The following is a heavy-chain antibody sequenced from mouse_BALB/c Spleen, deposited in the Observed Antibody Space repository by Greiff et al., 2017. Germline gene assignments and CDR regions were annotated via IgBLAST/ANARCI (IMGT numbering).Heavy chain of an antibody. J-gene: IGHJ3*01. CDR1: GYTFTSYY. CDR3: TGNFAY. CDR2: INPSNGGT. Sequence: QVQLQQSGAELVKPGASVTLSCKASGYTFTSYYMNWVKQRPGQGLEWIGEINPSNGGTNFNEKFKSKATLTVDKSSSTAYMQLSSLTSEDSAVYYCTGNFAYWGQGTLVTVSA. V-gene: IGHV1S16*01.